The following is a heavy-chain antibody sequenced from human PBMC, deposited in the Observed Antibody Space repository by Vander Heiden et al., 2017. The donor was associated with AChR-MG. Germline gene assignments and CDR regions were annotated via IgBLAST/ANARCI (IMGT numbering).Heavy chain of an antibody. D-gene: IGHD6-19*01. CDR3: ARDQMGYSSGWNYYYMDV. J-gene: IGHJ6*03. V-gene: IGHV4-30-4*01. CDR2: IYYSGST. Sequence: QVQLQESGPGLVKPSQTLSLPCTVSGGPISRGDYYWSWIRQPPGKGLEWIGYIYYSGSTYYNPSLKSRVTISVDTSKNQFSLKLSSVTAADTAVYYCARDQMGYSSGWNYYYMDVWGKGTTVTVSS. CDR1: GGPISRGDYY.